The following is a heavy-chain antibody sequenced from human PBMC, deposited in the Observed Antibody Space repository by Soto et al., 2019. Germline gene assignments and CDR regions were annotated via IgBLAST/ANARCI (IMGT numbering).Heavy chain of an antibody. CDR2: IYHSGST. CDR1: SGSISSSNW. Sequence: QVQLQESGPGLVKPSGTLSLTCAVSSGSISSSNWWSWVRQPPGKGLEWIGEIYHSGSTNYNPSLKSRVTISVAKSKNQFSLKLSSVTAADTAVYYCGAVAAAGYDAFDIWGQGTMVTVSS. CDR3: GAVAAAGYDAFDI. V-gene: IGHV4-4*02. D-gene: IGHD6-13*01. J-gene: IGHJ3*02.